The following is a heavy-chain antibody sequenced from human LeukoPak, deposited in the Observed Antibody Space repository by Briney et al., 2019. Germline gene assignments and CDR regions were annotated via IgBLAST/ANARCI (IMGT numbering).Heavy chain of an antibody. CDR1: GFTVSSNY. CDR2: LYSDGTT. V-gene: IGHV3-53*01. CDR3: ARAAYDSNGFTANHDY. D-gene: IGHD3-22*01. Sequence: GGSLRLSCAASGFTVSSNYMSWVRQAPGKGLEWVSVLYSDGTTYYADSVKGRFTISRDNSKNTLYLQMNNLRAEDTAVYYCARAAYDSNGFTANHDYWGQGTLVTVSS. J-gene: IGHJ4*02.